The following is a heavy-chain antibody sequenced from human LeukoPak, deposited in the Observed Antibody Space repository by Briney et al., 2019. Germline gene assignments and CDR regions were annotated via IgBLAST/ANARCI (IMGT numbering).Heavy chain of an antibody. J-gene: IGHJ5*02. CDR1: GFTFSSYA. CDR2: ISGSGGST. V-gene: IGHV3-23*01. D-gene: IGHD1-26*01. CDR3: AKFSGSQGLGP. Sequence: GGSLRLSCAASGFTFSSYAMSWVRQAPGKGLEWVSAISGSGGSTYYADSVKGRFTISRDNAKNSLYLQMNSLRAEDTALYYCAKFSGSQGLGPWGQGTLVTVSS.